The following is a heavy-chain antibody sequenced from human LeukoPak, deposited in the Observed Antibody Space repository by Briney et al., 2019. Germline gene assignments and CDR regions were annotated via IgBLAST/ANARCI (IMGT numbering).Heavy chain of an antibody. CDR3: ARDHWVTMVRGVIPLYGLDV. V-gene: IGHV3-74*01. CDR1: GFTFSNYW. J-gene: IGHJ6*02. D-gene: IGHD3-10*01. CDR2: INSDGSST. Sequence: GGSLRLSCAASGFTFSNYWMHWVRQAPGKGLVWVSRINSDGSSTSYADSVKGRFTISRDNAKNTLYLQMNSLRAEDTAVYYCARDHWVTMVRGVIPLYGLDVWGQGSTVTVSS.